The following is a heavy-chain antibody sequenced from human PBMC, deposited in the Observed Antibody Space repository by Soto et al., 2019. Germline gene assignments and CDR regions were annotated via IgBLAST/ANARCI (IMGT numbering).Heavy chain of an antibody. CDR3: ARRHRNTGGFDF. Sequence: RGESLKISCKASGYSFTSYWVGWVRQIPGKGLEWMGIVYPGGSDTRYSPSFQGQITISVDKSINTAYLQWSSLKASDTAMYYCARRHRNTGGFDFWGQGTMVTVSS. J-gene: IGHJ3*01. CDR1: GYSFTSYW. CDR2: VYPGGSDT. V-gene: IGHV5-51*01. D-gene: IGHD7-27*01.